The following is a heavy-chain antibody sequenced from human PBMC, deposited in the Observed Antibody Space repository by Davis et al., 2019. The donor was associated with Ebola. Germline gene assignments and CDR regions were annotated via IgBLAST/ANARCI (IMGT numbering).Heavy chain of an antibody. CDR3: AACSGSTHYYGMDV. V-gene: IGHV3-23*01. CDR2: ISGSGGST. J-gene: IGHJ6*04. D-gene: IGHD3-10*02. Sequence: PGGSLRLSCAASGFSFRSFAMSWVRQAPGKGLEWVSGISGSGGSTYYADSVKGRFTISRDNSKNTLYLQMNSLRVEDTAVYHCAACSGSTHYYGMDVWGKGTTVTVSS. CDR1: GFSFRSFA.